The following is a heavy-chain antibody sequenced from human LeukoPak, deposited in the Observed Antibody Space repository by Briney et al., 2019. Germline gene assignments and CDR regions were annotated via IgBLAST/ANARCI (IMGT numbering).Heavy chain of an antibody. D-gene: IGHD3-22*01. Sequence: GGSLRLSCAASGFTFSNYAMHWVRQAPGKGLEWVAVISYDGSDKYYADSVKGRFTISRDNSKNTLYLQMNSLRAEDTAVYYCARSSTMIAGLDPWGQGTLVTVSS. J-gene: IGHJ5*02. CDR2: ISYDGSDK. CDR3: ARSSTMIAGLDP. CDR1: GFTFSNYA. V-gene: IGHV3-30*04.